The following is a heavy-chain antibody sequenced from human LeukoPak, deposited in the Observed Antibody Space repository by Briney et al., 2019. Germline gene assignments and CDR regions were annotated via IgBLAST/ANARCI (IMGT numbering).Heavy chain of an antibody. Sequence: SETLSLTCSVSGGPFSRYYRSWIRQPPGKELEWVGRVYTNGITNYNPSLKGRITISVDESKNQFSLILNSVTAADTAVYYCARGYGDYNIYFDYWGHGTLVTVAS. CDR1: GGPFSRYY. V-gene: IGHV4-4*07. D-gene: IGHD4-17*01. CDR2: VYTNGIT. CDR3: ARGYGDYNIYFDY. J-gene: IGHJ4*01.